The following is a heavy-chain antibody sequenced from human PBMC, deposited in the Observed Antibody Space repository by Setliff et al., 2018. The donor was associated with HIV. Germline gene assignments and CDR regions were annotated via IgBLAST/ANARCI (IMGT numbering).Heavy chain of an antibody. CDR1: GGSITTNNW. Sequence: SETLSLTCTVAGGSITTNNWWSWVRQSPGKGLEWIGEIFHSGSTYYNPSRKSRVTISVDTSNNQFSLKLNSLTAADTAVYYCARSYCAADCAHNSPRGMDVWGQGTTVTVSS. J-gene: IGHJ6*02. CDR3: ARSYCAADCAHNSPRGMDV. D-gene: IGHD2-21*02. V-gene: IGHV4-4*02. CDR2: IFHSGST.